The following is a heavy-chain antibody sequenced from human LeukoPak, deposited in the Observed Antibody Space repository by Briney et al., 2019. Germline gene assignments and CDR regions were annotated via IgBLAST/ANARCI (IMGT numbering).Heavy chain of an antibody. V-gene: IGHV4-39*01. CDR2: IYYSGST. J-gene: IGHJ4*02. CDR3: ARVVAGQKSHYFDY. CDR1: GGSISSSSYY. Sequence: PSETLSLTCTVSGGSISSSSYYWGWIRQPPGKGLEWIGSIYYSGSTYYNPSLKSRVTISVDTSKNQFSLKLSSVTAADTAVYYCARVVAGQKSHYFDYWGQGTLVTVSS. D-gene: IGHD6-19*01.